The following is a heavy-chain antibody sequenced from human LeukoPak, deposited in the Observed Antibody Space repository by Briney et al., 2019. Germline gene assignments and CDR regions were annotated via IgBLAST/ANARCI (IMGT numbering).Heavy chain of an antibody. V-gene: IGHV3-53*01. CDR3: ARDSLGSSRDY. CDR1: GFTVNSKY. J-gene: IGHJ4*02. Sequence: GGSLRLSCAASGFTVNSKYMSWVRQAPGKGLEWVSVMYSGGTAFYADSVRGRFTVARDNSKNTLYLQMNNLRAEDTAVYYCARDSLGSSRDYWGQGTLVTVSS. CDR2: MYSGGTA. D-gene: IGHD6-13*01.